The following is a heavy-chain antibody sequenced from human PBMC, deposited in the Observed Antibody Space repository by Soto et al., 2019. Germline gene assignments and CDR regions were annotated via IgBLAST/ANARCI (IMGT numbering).Heavy chain of an antibody. CDR3: ARLSRTVNY. CDR2: IYYSGST. CDR1: GGSVTSSSYH. Sequence: SETLSLTCTVYGGSVTSSSYHWSWIRQPPGKGLEYIGYIYYSGSTNYNPSLKSRVTISVDTSKSKFTLTLSAATAADTAVYYCARLSRTVNYWGPGTLVTVSS. D-gene: IGHD3-16*02. V-gene: IGHV4-61*01. J-gene: IGHJ4*02.